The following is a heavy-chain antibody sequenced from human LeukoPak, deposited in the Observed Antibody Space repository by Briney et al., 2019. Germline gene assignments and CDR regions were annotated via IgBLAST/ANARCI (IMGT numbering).Heavy chain of an antibody. CDR3: AREVYSSGWYTSNYFDY. D-gene: IGHD6-19*01. CDR2: IYSSGST. CDR1: GGSFSGYY. J-gene: IGHJ4*02. V-gene: IGHV4-59*10. Sequence: SETLSLTCAVHGGSFSGYYWSSIRQPGGKGLEWIGCIYSSGSTNYNPTLKSRVTMSVDTSKSQFSMKLSSVTAADTAVYCCAREVYSSGWYTSNYFDYWGQGTLVTVSS.